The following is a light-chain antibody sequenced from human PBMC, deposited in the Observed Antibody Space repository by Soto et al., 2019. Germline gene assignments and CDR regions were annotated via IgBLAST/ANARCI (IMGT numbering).Light chain of an antibody. V-gene: IGKV3-11*01. CDR1: QSVGNC. CDR2: DVS. CDR3: QQCNNWPPIT. Sequence: EIVLTQSPATLSLSPGERATLSCRASQSVGNCLAWYQQKPGQAPRLLIYDVSSREPGIPARFSGSGSGTEFTLPISSLEHEDFAVYYCQQCNNWPPITFGQGTRLEIK. J-gene: IGKJ5*01.